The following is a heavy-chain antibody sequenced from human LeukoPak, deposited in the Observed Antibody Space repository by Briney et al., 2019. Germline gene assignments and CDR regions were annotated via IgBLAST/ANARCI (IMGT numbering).Heavy chain of an antibody. V-gene: IGHV1-69*02. J-gene: IGHJ4*02. Sequence: SVKVSCKASGGTFSSYTISWVRQAPGQGLEWMRRIIPILGIANFAQKFQSRVTITADKSTSTAYMELSSLRSEDTAVYYCASALGSYYGSGSPTTYWGQGTLVTVSS. CDR1: GGTFSSYT. CDR2: IIPILGIA. D-gene: IGHD3-10*01. CDR3: ASALGSYYGSGSPTTY.